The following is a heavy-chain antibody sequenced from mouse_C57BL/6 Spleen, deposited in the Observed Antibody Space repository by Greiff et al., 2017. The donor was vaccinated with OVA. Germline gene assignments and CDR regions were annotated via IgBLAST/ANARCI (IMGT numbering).Heavy chain of an antibody. CDR3: ALGSSPLDY. J-gene: IGHJ2*01. D-gene: IGHD1-1*01. Sequence: QVQLKESGAELARPGASVKMSCKASGYTFTSYTMHWVKQRPGQGLEWIGYINPSSGYTKYNQKFKDKATLTADKSSSTAYMQLSSLTSEDSAVYYCALGSSPLDYWGQGTTLTVSS. V-gene: IGHV1-4*01. CDR2: INPSSGYT. CDR1: GYTFTSYT.